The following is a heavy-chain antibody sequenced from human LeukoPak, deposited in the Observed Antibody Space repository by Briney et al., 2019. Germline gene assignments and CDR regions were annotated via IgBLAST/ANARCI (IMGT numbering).Heavy chain of an antibody. CDR2: IYYSAST. CDR3: ASTRFVNWIHVGYMDV. V-gene: IGHV4-39*07. D-gene: IGHD5-18*01. J-gene: IGHJ6*03. Sequence: SETLSLTCTVSSGSISSRSYYWGGLRQSPGRGGEGFGSIYYSASTYYTPSLKSPVTISLDTSKTQFSLKVSSVTAADTAVYYCASTRFVNWIHVGYMDVWGKGTTVTVSS. CDR1: SGSISSRSYY.